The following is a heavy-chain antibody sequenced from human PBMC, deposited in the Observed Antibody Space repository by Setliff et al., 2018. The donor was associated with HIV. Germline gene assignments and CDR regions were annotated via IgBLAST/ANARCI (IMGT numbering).Heavy chain of an antibody. CDR1: GGSFSHYF. J-gene: IGHJ4*02. V-gene: IGHV4-34*01. D-gene: IGHD4-17*01. CDR2: VNLSGNT. CDR3: AAFFVTPLTTQDF. Sequence: SETLSLTCTVYGGSFTNGGSFSHYFCAWIRQSPGKGLEWIGEVNLSGNTNYIPSLKSRVTISRDTSTNQFSLKVSSVTAADTAIYYCAAFFVTPLTTQDFWGQGTLVTVSS.